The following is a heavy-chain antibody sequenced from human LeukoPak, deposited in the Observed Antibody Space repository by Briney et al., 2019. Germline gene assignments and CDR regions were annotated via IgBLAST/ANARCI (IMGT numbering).Heavy chain of an antibody. V-gene: IGHV4-59*01. Sequence: KPSETLSLTCTVSGGSIRSYYWSWIRQPPGKGLEWIGYIYYSGSTNYNPSLKSRVTISVDTSKNQFSLKLSSVTAADTAVYYCAREGLGYGDYGFDPWGQGTLVTVSS. CDR3: AREGLGYGDYGFDP. CDR2: IYYSGST. D-gene: IGHD4-17*01. J-gene: IGHJ5*02. CDR1: GGSIRSYY.